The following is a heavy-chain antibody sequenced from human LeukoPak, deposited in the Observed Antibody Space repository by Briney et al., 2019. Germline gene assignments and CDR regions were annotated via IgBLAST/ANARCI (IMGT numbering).Heavy chain of an antibody. D-gene: IGHD6-13*01. V-gene: IGHV3-9*01. J-gene: IGHJ4*02. CDR3: ARVVERQQLDLFDY. CDR1: GFTFDDYA. CDR2: ISWNSGSI. Sequence: GGSLRLSCAASGFTFDDYAMHWARQAPGKGLEWVSGISWNSGSIGYADSVKGRFTISRDNAKNTLYLQMNSLRAEDSAVYYCARVVERQQLDLFDYWGQGTLVTVSS.